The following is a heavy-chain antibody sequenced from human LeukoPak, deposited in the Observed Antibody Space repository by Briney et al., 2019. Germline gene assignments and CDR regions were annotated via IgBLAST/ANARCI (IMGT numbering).Heavy chain of an antibody. CDR2: ISWNSGSI. CDR3: AKDANYGGNWNYFDY. J-gene: IGHJ4*02. CDR1: GFTFSSYA. Sequence: GGSLRLSCAASGFTFSSYAMSWVRQAPGKGLEWVSGISWNSGSIGYADSVKGRFTISRDNAKNSLYLQMNSLRAEDTALYYCAKDANYGGNWNYFDYWGQGTLVTVSS. V-gene: IGHV3-9*01. D-gene: IGHD4-23*01.